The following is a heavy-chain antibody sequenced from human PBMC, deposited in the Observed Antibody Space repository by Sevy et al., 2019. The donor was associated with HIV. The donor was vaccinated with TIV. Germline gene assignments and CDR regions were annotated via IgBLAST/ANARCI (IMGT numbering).Heavy chain of an antibody. CDR1: GYTFSSYG. J-gene: IGHJ5*02. Sequence: ASVKVSCKASGYTFSSYGLNWVRQAPGQGLEWMGGISAHTGNTNYAPKLQGRVTLTTDTSTSTAYMEQRSLRSDDTAVYYCAKGQGDYDILTGYYNWWFDPWGQGTLVTVSS. CDR2: ISAHTGNT. D-gene: IGHD3-9*01. V-gene: IGHV1-18*01. CDR3: AKGQGDYDILTGYYNWWFDP.